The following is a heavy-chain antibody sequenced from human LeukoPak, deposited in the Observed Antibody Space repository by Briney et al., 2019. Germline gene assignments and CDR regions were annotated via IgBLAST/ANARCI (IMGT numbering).Heavy chain of an antibody. D-gene: IGHD3-10*01. Sequence: SETLSLTCTVSGGSISSGGYYRSWIRQHPGKGLEWIGYIYYSWSTYYNPSLKSRVTLSVATSKNQFSLKLSSVTAADTAVYYCARARGYGSDAAFDIWGQGTMVTVSS. CDR1: GGSISSGGYY. CDR3: ARARGYGSDAAFDI. V-gene: IGHV4-31*03. J-gene: IGHJ3*02. CDR2: IYYSWST.